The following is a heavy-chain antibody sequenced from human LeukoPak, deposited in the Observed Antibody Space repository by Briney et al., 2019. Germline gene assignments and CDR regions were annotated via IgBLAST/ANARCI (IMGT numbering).Heavy chain of an antibody. V-gene: IGHV3-21*01. CDR2: FSSSSSCI. CDR1: GFTFSSYS. CDR3: ARDRGYYYDSSGHYGMDV. Sequence: GGSLRLSCAASGFTFSSYSMNWVRQAPGKGLEWVSSFSSSSSCIYYADSVKGRFTISRDNAKNSLYLQMNSLRAEDTAVYYCARDRGYYYDSSGHYGMDVWGQGTTVTVSS. D-gene: IGHD3-22*01. J-gene: IGHJ6*02.